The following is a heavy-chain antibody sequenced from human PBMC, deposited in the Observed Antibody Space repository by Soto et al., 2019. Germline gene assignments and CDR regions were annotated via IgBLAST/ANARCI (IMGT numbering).Heavy chain of an antibody. D-gene: IGHD3-3*01. V-gene: IGHV3-11*01. Sequence: QVQLVESGGGLVKPGGSLRLSCAASGFTFSDYYMSWIRQAPGKGLEWVSYISSSGSTIYYADSVKGRFTISRDNAKNSLYLQMNSLTAEAAAVYYCARNTYYDFWPPDYYYMDVWGKGTTVTVSS. CDR1: GFTFSDYY. CDR3: ARNTYYDFWPPDYYYMDV. CDR2: ISSSGSTI. J-gene: IGHJ6*03.